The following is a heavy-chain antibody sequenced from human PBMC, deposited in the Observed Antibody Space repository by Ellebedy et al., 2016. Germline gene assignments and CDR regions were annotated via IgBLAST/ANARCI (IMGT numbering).Heavy chain of an antibody. CDR2: INPNNNAT. D-gene: IGHD5-12*01. CDR1: GYTFTDYY. V-gene: IGHV1-2*02. CDR3: ARGNIQWAAIYGMDV. J-gene: IGHJ6*02. Sequence: ASVKVSCKGFGYTFTDYYIHWVRQAPGQGLEWMGRINPNNNATNYSQRFQGRVTMTGDTSISTAYMELSSLRSDDTAIYYCARGNIQWAAIYGMDVWGQGATVTVSS.